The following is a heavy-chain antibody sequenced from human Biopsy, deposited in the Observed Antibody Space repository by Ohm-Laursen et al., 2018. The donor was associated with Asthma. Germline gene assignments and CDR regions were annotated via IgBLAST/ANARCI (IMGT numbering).Heavy chain of an antibody. D-gene: IGHD4-23*01. J-gene: IGHJ3*02. Sequence: SLRLSCTASGFTFSIYDIHWVRQAPGKGLEWVAVISYDGGNKFYGDSVKGRFTLSRDNSKNTLYLQMNSLRVEDTAIYYCARTHERWTSIQDDALDIWGQGTMVIVSS. CDR2: ISYDGGNK. CDR1: GFTFSIYD. CDR3: ARTHERWTSIQDDALDI. V-gene: IGHV3-30*03.